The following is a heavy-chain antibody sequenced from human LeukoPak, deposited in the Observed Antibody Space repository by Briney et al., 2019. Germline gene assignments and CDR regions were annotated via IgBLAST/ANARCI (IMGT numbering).Heavy chain of an antibody. Sequence: SETLSLTCTVSGYSISSGYYWGWIRQPPGKGLEWIGNIYPTGSTYYNPSLKSRVTISVDTSKNQFSLKLSSVTAADTAVYYCARTRGYYDSSGYYYFSWFDPWGQGTLVTVSS. CDR2: IYPTGST. D-gene: IGHD3-22*01. CDR1: GYSISSGYY. CDR3: ARTRGYYDSSGYYYFSWFDP. J-gene: IGHJ5*02. V-gene: IGHV4-38-2*02.